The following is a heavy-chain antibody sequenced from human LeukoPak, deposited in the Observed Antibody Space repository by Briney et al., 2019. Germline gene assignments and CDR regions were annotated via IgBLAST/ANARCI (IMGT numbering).Heavy chain of an antibody. CDR2: INPNSGGT. CDR3: ARASVNYYDSSGYYFKWFDP. CDR1: GYTFTGYY. Sequence: ASVKVSCKASGYTFTGYYMHWVRQAPGQGLEWTGWINPNSGGTNYAQKFQGRVTMTRDTSISTAYMELSRLRSDDTAVYYCARASVNYYDSSGYYFKWFDPWGQGTLVTVSS. D-gene: IGHD3-22*01. V-gene: IGHV1-2*02. J-gene: IGHJ5*02.